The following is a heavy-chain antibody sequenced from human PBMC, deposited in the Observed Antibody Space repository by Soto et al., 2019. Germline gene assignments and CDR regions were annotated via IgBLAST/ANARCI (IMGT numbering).Heavy chain of an antibody. D-gene: IGHD1-26*01. CDR1: GGSISSGGYS. V-gene: IGHV4-30-2*01. J-gene: IGHJ4*02. CDR3: ARGRARSLSEFDY. CDR2: IYHSGST. Sequence: KPSETLSLTCAVSGGSISSGGYSWSWIRQPPGKGLEWIGYIYHSGSTYYNPSLKSRVTISVDRSKNQFSLKLSSVTAADTAVYYCARGRARSLSEFDYWGQGTLVTVSS.